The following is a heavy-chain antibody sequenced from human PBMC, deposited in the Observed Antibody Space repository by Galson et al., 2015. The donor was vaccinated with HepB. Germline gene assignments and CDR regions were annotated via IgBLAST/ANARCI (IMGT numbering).Heavy chain of an antibody. J-gene: IGHJ4*02. D-gene: IGHD3-22*01. CDR2: ISAIGNT. CDR3: ARRYYYDSSGYYFLDY. CDR1: GGTFSSYA. V-gene: IGHV1-3*01. Sequence: VKVSCKASGGTFSSYAISWVRQAPGQALEWIGWISAIGNTRYSQRVQGRVAITRDTSASTAYMELSSLRSEDTAVYYCARRYYYDSSGYYFLDYWGQGTLVTVSS.